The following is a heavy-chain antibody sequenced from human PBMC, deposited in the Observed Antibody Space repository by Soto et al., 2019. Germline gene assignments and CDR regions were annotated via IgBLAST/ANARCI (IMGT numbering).Heavy chain of an antibody. CDR3: AKAVYSSSPYYYGMDV. Sequence: EVQVLESGGGLVQPGGSLRLSCAASGFTFNGYAMNWVRQAPGKGLEWVSAISGDGGSPYYADSVKGRFTISRDDSRNTLYLHMHSLRVEDTALYYCAKAVYSSSPYYYGMDVWGQGTTVTVS. D-gene: IGHD6-19*01. J-gene: IGHJ6*02. CDR2: ISGDGGSP. CDR1: GFTFNGYA. V-gene: IGHV3-23*01.